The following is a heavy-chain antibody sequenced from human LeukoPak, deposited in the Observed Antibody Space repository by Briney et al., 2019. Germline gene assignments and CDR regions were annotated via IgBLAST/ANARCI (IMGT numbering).Heavy chain of an antibody. J-gene: IGHJ4*02. Sequence: GGSLRLSCAASGFTFYSYAMGWGRQTPGKGLEWVSGISGSGSNTYYADSVKGRFTVSRDNSKNTLYLQMNSLRAEDTAGYHGARGPPFDHWGQGTLVTVSS. CDR2: ISGSGSNT. CDR1: GFTFYSYA. CDR3: ARGPPFDH. V-gene: IGHV3-23*01.